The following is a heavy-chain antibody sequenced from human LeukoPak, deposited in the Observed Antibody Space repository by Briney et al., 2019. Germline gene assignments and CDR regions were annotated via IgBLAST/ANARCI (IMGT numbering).Heavy chain of an antibody. V-gene: IGHV3-21*01. D-gene: IGHD6-19*01. J-gene: IGHJ4*02. CDR2: ISSSSSYI. Sequence: GASLRLSCAASGFTFSSYSMNWVRQAPGKGLEWVSSISSSSSYIYYADSVKGRFTISRDNAKNSLYLQMNSLRAEDTAVYYCASSFLYSSGWYGYYFDYWGQGTLVTVSS. CDR3: ASSFLYSSGWYGYYFDY. CDR1: GFTFSSYS.